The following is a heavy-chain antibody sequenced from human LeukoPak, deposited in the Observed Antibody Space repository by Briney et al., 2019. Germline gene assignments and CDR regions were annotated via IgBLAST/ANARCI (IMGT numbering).Heavy chain of an antibody. CDR1: GYTFTSYA. Sequence: GASVKVSCKASGYTFTSYAMHWVRQAPGQRLEWMGWINAGNGNTKYSQKFQGRVTITRDTSTSTAYMELSSLRSEDTAVYYCARDKTPHSGWYGDYYYGMDVWGQGTTVTVSS. V-gene: IGHV1-3*01. CDR2: INAGNGNT. J-gene: IGHJ6*02. D-gene: IGHD6-19*01. CDR3: ARDKTPHSGWYGDYYYGMDV.